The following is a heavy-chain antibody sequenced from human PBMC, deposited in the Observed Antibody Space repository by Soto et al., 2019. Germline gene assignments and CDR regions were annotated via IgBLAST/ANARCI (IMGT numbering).Heavy chain of an antibody. CDR2: MYYSGRT. CDR3: ARHGNTVTTGYYYGMDV. J-gene: IGHJ6*02. V-gene: IGHV4-39*01. CDR1: GASISSSKYY. D-gene: IGHD4-17*01. Sequence: XATLSLTCTVSGASISSSKYYWGWIRQPPGRGLEWIGTMYYSGRTYYSPSLKSRVTTSVDTSKNQFSLKLSAVTATDTAVYYCARHGNTVTTGYYYGMDVWGQGTTVTVSS.